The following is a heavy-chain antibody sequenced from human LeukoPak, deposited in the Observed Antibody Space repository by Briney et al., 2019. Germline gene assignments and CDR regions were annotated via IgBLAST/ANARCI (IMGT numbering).Heavy chain of an antibody. CDR3: ARWPYSSSYYFDY. D-gene: IGHD6-6*01. CDR2: ISWNSGSI. J-gene: IGHJ4*02. CDR1: GFTFDDYA. V-gene: IGHV3-9*01. Sequence: GGSLRLSCAASGFTFDDYAMHWVRQAPGKGLEWVSGISWNSGSIGYADSVKGRFTISRDNAKNSLYLQMNSLRAEDTAVYYCARWPYSSSYYFDYWGQGTLVTVSS.